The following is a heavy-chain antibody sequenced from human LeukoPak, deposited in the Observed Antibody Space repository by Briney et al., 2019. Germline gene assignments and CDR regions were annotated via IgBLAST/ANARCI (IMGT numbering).Heavy chain of an antibody. CDR3: AKESYCSSTSCYTDHALDY. CDR2: IRYDGSNK. J-gene: IGHJ4*02. V-gene: IGHV3-30*02. CDR1: GFTFSSYG. Sequence: GGSLRLSCAASGFTFSSYGMHWVRQAPGKGLEWVAFIRYDGSNKYYADSVKGRFTISRDNSKNTLYLQMNSLRAEDTAVYYCAKESYCSSTSCYTDHALDYWGQGTLVTVSS. D-gene: IGHD2-2*02.